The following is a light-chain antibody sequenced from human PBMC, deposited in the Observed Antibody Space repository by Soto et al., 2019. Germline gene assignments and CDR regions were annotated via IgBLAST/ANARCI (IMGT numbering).Light chain of an antibody. CDR2: EVS. Sequence: QSALTQPASVSGSPGQSITISCTGTSSDVGGYNYVSWYQHHPGKAPKLIIYEVSNRPSGVSNRFSGSKSGNTASLTISGLQAEDEADYYCSSYTNSGVFGTGTKVTVL. CDR1: SSDVGGYNY. J-gene: IGLJ1*01. V-gene: IGLV2-14*01. CDR3: SSYTNSGV.